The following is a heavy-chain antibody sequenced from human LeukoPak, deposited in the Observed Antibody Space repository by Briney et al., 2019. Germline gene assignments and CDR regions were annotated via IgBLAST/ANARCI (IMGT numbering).Heavy chain of an antibody. V-gene: IGHV3-23*01. Sequence: PGGSLRLSCAASGFTFSSYAMSWVRQAPGKGLEWVSAISGSGGSTYYADSVKGRFTISRDNSKNTLYLQMNSLRAEDTAVYYCAKANTMIVVVSYFDYWGQGTLVTVSS. J-gene: IGHJ4*02. CDR2: ISGSGGST. CDR1: GFTFSSYA. D-gene: IGHD3-22*01. CDR3: AKANTMIVVVSYFDY.